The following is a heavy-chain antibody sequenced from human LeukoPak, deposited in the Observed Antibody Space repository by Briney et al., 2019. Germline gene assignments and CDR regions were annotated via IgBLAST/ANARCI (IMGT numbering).Heavy chain of an antibody. CDR2: IYYSGST. CDR1: GGSISSYY. CDR3: ARFNSGSYQHYFDY. D-gene: IGHD1-26*01. J-gene: IGHJ4*02. Sequence: PSETLSLTCTVSGGSISSYYWGWIRQPPGKGLECIGSIYYSGSTYYNPSLKSRVTISIDTSKNQFSLKLSSVTAADTAVYYCARFNSGSYQHYFDYWGQGTLVTVSS. V-gene: IGHV4-39*07.